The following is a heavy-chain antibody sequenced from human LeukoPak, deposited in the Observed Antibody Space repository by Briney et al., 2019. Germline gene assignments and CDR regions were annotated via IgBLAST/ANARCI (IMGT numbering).Heavy chain of an antibody. V-gene: IGHV1-8*01. Sequence: GASAKVSRKASGYTFTSYDINWVRQATGQGLEWMGWMNPNSGNTGYAQKFQGRVTMTRSTSISTAYMELSSLRSEDTAVYYCARGHSSSPLDYWGQGTLVTVSS. CDR1: GYTFTSYD. D-gene: IGHD6-6*01. J-gene: IGHJ4*02. CDR3: ARGHSSSPLDY. CDR2: MNPNSGNT.